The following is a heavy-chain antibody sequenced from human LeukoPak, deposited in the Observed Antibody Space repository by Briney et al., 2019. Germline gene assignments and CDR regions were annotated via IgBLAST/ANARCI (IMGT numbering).Heavy chain of an antibody. Sequence: ASVKVSCKASGYTFTSYGISWVRQAPGQGLEWMGWISACNGNTNYAQKLQGRVTMTTDTSTSTAYMELRSLRSDDTAVYYCARDPYDFWSGYRYFDYWGQGTLVTVSS. CDR3: ARDPYDFWSGYRYFDY. CDR1: GYTFTSYG. D-gene: IGHD3-3*01. CDR2: ISACNGNT. J-gene: IGHJ4*02. V-gene: IGHV1-18*01.